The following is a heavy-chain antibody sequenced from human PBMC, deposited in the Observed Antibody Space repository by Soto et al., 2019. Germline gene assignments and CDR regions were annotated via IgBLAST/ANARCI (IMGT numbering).Heavy chain of an antibody. V-gene: IGHV1-69*13. D-gene: IGHD3-10*01. CDR3: ARSITMVRGVIVPYYYYYYGMDV. Sequence: SVKVSCKASGGTFSSYAISWVRQAPGQGLEWMGGIIPIFGTANYAQKFQGRVTITADESTSTAYMELSSLRSEDTAVYYCARSITMVRGVIVPYYYYYYGMDVWGQGTTVTVSS. CDR2: IIPIFGTA. J-gene: IGHJ6*02. CDR1: GGTFSSYA.